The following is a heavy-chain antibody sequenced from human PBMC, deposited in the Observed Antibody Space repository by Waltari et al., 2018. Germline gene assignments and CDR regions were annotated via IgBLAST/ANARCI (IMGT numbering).Heavy chain of an antibody. CDR3: ARDGEMYCSSTSCYYFDH. J-gene: IGHJ4*02. Sequence: QGQLVESGGGVVQPGRSLRRSCAASAFTFISYTMHWVRQAPGKGLEWVAVISYDGSNKYHADSVKGRFTISRDNSKNTLYLQMNSLRTEDTAVYYCARDGEMYCSSTSCYYFDHWGQGTLVTVSS. D-gene: IGHD2-2*01. CDR1: AFTFISYT. CDR2: ISYDGSNK. V-gene: IGHV3-30*04.